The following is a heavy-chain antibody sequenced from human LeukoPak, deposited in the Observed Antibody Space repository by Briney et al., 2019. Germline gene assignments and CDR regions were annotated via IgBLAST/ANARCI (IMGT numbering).Heavy chain of an antibody. CDR1: GFTFSSYE. V-gene: IGHV3-48*03. Sequence: GGSLRLSCAASGFTFSSYEMSWVRQAPGKGLEWVSYITNSGETMYYADSVKGRFTISRDNATNTLYLQMNSLRIEDTAVYYCAESPWYGYSGQGTLVTVSS. CDR3: AESPWYGY. CDR2: ITNSGETM. D-gene: IGHD6-13*01. J-gene: IGHJ4*02.